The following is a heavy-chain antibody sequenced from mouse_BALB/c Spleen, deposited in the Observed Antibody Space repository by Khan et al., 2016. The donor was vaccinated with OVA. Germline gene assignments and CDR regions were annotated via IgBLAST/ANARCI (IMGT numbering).Heavy chain of an antibody. D-gene: IGHD2-14*01. V-gene: IGHV1-4*01. J-gene: IGHJ3*01. CDR1: GYTFTSYT. CDR2: INPSNGYT. Sequence: QVQLQQSGAELARPGASVKMSCKASGYTFTSYTIHWIKQRPGQGLEWIGYINPSNGYTNYNQKFKDKATLTTDKSSTTAYLQLSSLTSDDSVVYNGERDGAYYRNDGWFAYWGQGTLVTVSA. CDR3: ERDGAYYRNDGWFAY.